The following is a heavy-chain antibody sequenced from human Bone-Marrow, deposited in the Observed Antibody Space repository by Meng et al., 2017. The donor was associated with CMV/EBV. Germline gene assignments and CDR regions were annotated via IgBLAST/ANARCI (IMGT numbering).Heavy chain of an antibody. CDR3: AKGTSRDGYNTDFDY. J-gene: IGHJ4*02. CDR1: GFTFRDYY. CDR2: ISSSGSTI. Sequence: GESLKIPCAASGFTFRDYYMSWIRQAPGKGLEWVSYISSSGSTIYYADSVKGRFTISRDNAKNSLYLQMNSLRAEDMAVYYCAKGTSRDGYNTDFDYWGQGTLVTVSS. D-gene: IGHD5-24*01. V-gene: IGHV3-11*01.